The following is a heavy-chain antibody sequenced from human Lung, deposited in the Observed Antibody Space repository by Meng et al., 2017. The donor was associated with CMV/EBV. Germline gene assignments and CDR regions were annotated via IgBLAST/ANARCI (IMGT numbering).Heavy chain of an antibody. D-gene: IGHD3/OR15-3a*01. CDR2: INQDASER. J-gene: IGHJ6*02. CDR1: GFSIRDYW. Sequence: GESLKISCAASGFSIRDYWMSWVRQAPGKGLEWVANINQDASERYYVDSVKGRFTISRDNAENSLYLQMSSLRVGDTAIYYCARAGAYHDFWTAKEGGYYYYGMDVWGQETTVTVSS. V-gene: IGHV3-7*04. CDR3: ARAGAYHDFWTAKEGGYYYYGMDV.